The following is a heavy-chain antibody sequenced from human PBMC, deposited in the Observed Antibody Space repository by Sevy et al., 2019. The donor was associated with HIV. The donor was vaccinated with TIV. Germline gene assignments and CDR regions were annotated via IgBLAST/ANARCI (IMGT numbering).Heavy chain of an antibody. J-gene: IGHJ6*03. V-gene: IGHV4-61*02. Sequence: SETLSLTCTVSGGSISSGSYYWSWIRQPAGKGLEWIGRIYTSGSTNYNPSLKSRVTISVDTSKNQFSLKLSSVTAADTAVYYCARDLRLYYYGSGRYYYYYMDVWGKGTTVTVSS. CDR1: GGSISSGSYY. CDR2: IYTSGST. D-gene: IGHD3-10*01. CDR3: ARDLRLYYYGSGRYYYYYMDV.